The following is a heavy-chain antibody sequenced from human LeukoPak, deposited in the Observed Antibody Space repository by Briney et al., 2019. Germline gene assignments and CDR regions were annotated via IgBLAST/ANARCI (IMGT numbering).Heavy chain of an antibody. D-gene: IGHD3-9*01. Sequence: PGGSLRLPCAASGFTFSSYAMSWVRQAPGKGLEWVSAISGSGGSTCYADSVKGRFTISRDNSKHTLYLQMNSLRAEDTAVYYCATKRDILTGYLPFDYWGQGTLVTVSS. CDR1: GFTFSSYA. CDR2: ISGSGGST. CDR3: ATKRDILTGYLPFDY. J-gene: IGHJ4*02. V-gene: IGHV3-23*01.